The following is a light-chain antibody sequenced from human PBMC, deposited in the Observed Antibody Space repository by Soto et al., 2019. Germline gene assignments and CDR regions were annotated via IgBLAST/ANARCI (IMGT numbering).Light chain of an antibody. CDR3: QQYNSYSPT. V-gene: IGKV1-5*01. J-gene: IGKJ1*01. CDR2: DAS. CDR1: QSISSW. Sequence: DIHLTQSPATLSVSLRERVTITCRASQSISSWLAWYQQKPGKAPKLLIYDASSLESGVPSRFSGSGSGTEFTLTISSLQPDDFATYYCQQYNSYSPTFGQGTKVDI.